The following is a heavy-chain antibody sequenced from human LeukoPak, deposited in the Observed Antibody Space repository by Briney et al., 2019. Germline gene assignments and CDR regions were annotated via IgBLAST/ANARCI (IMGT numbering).Heavy chain of an antibody. Sequence: ASVKVSCKASGYTFTSYGISWVRQAPGQGLEWMGWMNPNSGNTGYAQKFQGRVTMTRNASISTAYMELSSLRSEDTAVYYCARGHMGLGDAFDTWGQGTMVTVSS. CDR3: ARGHMGLGDAFDT. CDR1: GYTFTSYG. J-gene: IGHJ3*02. CDR2: MNPNSGNT. V-gene: IGHV1-8*02. D-gene: IGHD3-16*01.